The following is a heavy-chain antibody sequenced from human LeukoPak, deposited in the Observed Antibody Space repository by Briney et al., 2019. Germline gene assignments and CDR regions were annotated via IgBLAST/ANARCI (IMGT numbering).Heavy chain of an antibody. CDR1: GYTLTAYY. V-gene: IGHV1-2*06. J-gene: IGHJ5*02. D-gene: IGHD2-15*01. Sequence: ASVRVSCKASGYTLTAYYIYWVRQAPGQGLEWMGRINPNSGGTDYAQNFQGRVTMTRDTSISTAYMELSRLRSDDTAVYYCARGYCSGGTCYLVENWLDPWGQGTLVTVSS. CDR2: INPNSGGT. CDR3: ARGYCSGGTCYLVENWLDP.